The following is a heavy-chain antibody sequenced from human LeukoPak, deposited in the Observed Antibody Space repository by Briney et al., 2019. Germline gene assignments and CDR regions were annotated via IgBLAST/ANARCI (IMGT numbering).Heavy chain of an antibody. J-gene: IGHJ4*02. CDR2: IYSGGST. V-gene: IGHV3-53*01. Sequence: GGSLRLSCAASGFTFSSNYMSWVRQAPGKGLEWVSVIYSGGSTYYADSVKGRFTISRDNSKNTLYLQMNSLRAEDTAVYYCARDSPPSHGLDYWGQGTLVTVSS. CDR3: ARDSPPSHGLDY. CDR1: GFTFSSNY.